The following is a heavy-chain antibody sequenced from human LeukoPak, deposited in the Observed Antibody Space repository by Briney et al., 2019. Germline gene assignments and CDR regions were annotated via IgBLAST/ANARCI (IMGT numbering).Heavy chain of an antibody. J-gene: IGHJ4*02. CDR2: ISGSGSNT. V-gene: IGHV3-23*01. CDR3: MKEATGLSYGYD. D-gene: IGHD5-18*01. Sequence: GGSLRLSCAASGFTFSNYAMSWVRQAPGKGLEWVSAISGSGSNTYYADSVKGRFTISRDNSKNTLYLQMDGLRVEDVALYYCMKEATGLSYGYDWGRGTLVTVSS. CDR1: GFTFSNYA.